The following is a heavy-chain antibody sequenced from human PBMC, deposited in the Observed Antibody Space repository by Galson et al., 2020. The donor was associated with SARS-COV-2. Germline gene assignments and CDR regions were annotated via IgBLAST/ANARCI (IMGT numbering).Heavy chain of an antibody. CDR1: GYSISSSNW. Sequence: SETLSLTCTVSGYSISSSNWRCWVRQPPGKGLGWIGVIHHSGSTNYNPSLKSRVTISVDKSKNQFSQKLSSVTAADTAVYYCAATYYDILTGYYNLVAFDIWGQGTMVTVSS. J-gene: IGHJ3*02. D-gene: IGHD3-9*01. CDR2: IHHSGST. CDR3: AATYYDILTGYYNLVAFDI. V-gene: IGHV4-4*02.